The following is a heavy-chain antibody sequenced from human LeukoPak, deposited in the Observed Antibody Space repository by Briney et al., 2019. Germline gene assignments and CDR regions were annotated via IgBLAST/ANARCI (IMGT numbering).Heavy chain of an antibody. J-gene: IGHJ6*02. CDR3: SRDRRYGGMDV. CDR1: GFTFSSYW. V-gene: IGHV3-74*01. Sequence: GGSLRLSCAASGFTFSSYWMHWVRHAPGEGLVWVSRIDSDGSSTSYADSVKGRFTISRDNAKNTLYLQLNSLRAEDTAVYYCSRDRRYGGMDVWGQGTTVTVSS. D-gene: IGHD3-10*01. CDR2: IDSDGSST.